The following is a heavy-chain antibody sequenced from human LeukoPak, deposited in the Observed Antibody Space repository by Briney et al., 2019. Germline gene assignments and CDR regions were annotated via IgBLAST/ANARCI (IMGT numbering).Heavy chain of an antibody. CDR3: ARGGSSSWFRGFDP. D-gene: IGHD6-13*01. V-gene: IGHV3-74*01. CDR2: LNSDGSRT. J-gene: IGHJ5*02. CDR1: GFTFNTYW. Sequence: QSGGSLRLSCAASGFTFNTYWMHWVRQAPGKGLVWVSRLNSDGSRTSYADSVKGRFTISRDNAKNTLYLQMNSLSAEDTAVYYCARGGSSSWFRGFDPWGQGTLVTVSS.